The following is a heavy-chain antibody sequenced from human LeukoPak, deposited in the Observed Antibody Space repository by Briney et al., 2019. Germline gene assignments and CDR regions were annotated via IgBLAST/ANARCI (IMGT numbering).Heavy chain of an antibody. J-gene: IGHJ4*02. V-gene: IGHV4-39*01. CDR1: GDSISITSYY. CDR3: ARVRTGGYDYWSGYYTGPFDY. CDR2: IYYSRRT. Sequence: PSETLSLTCTVSGDSISITSYYWGWIRHSPGNGLEWIVWIYYSRRTYYTPSLKTRVTISVDTSKNQFFLKVTSETAADTSLYYCARVRTGGYDYWSGYYTGPFDYWGQGTLVTVSS. D-gene: IGHD3-3*01.